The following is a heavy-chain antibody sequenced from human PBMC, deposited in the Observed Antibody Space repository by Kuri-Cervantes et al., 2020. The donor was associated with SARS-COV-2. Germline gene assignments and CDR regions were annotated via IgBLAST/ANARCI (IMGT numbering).Heavy chain of an antibody. V-gene: IGHV3-74*01. CDR2: INSDGGST. Sequence: LSLTCAASGFTFSSYWMHWVRQAPGKGLVWVSRINSDGGSTSYADSVKGRFTISRDNTKNTLYLQMNSLRAEDTAVYYCAKVYGDIVVVPAAKYFQHWGQGTLVTVSS. J-gene: IGHJ1*01. CDR3: AKVYGDIVVVPAAKYFQH. CDR1: GFTFSSYW. D-gene: IGHD2-2*01.